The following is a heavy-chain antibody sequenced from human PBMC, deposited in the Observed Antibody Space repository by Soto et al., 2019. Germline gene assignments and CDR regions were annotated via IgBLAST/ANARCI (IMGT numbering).Heavy chain of an antibody. J-gene: IGHJ4*02. Sequence: GGSLRLSCAASGFTFSSYAMSWVRQAPGKGLEWVSGITASGGSTYYADSVKGRFTISRDDSKNTLYLQMNSLRAEDTAVYYCAKEVHDSSGYYLDYWGQGTLVTVSS. CDR3: AKEVHDSSGYYLDY. D-gene: IGHD3-22*01. CDR2: ITASGGST. V-gene: IGHV3-23*01. CDR1: GFTFSSYA.